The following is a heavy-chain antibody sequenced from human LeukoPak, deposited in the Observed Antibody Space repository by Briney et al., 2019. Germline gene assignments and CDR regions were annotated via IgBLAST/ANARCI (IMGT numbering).Heavy chain of an antibody. J-gene: IGHJ4*02. V-gene: IGHV4-59*01. CDR3: ARIAARRVDY. Sequence: QPXXXXLEWIGYIYYSGSTNYNPSLKSRVTISVDTSKNQFSLKLSSVTAADTAVYYCARIAARRVDYWGQGTLVTVSS. CDR2: IYYSGST. D-gene: IGHD6-6*01.